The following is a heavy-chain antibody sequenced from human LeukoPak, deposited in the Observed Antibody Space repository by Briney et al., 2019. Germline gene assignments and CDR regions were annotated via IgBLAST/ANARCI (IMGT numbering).Heavy chain of an antibody. CDR1: GGSISSGGYY. D-gene: IGHD1-26*01. CDR2: IYHSGST. J-gene: IGHJ6*02. CDR3: VREREGMGMDV. Sequence: SSETLSLTCTVSGGSISSGGYYWSWIRQPPGKGLEWIGYIYHSGSTYYNPSLKSRVTISVDTSKNQFSLKLSSVTAADTAVYYCVREREGMGMDVWGQGTTVTVSS. V-gene: IGHV4-30-2*01.